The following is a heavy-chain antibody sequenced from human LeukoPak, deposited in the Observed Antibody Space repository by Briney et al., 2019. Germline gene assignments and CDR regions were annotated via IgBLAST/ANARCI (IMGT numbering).Heavy chain of an antibody. D-gene: IGHD3-9*01. CDR2: INHSGST. V-gene: IGHV4-34*01. Sequence: SETLSLTCAVYGGSFSGYYWSWIRQPPGKGLEWIGEINHSGSTNYNPSLKSRVTISVDTSKNQFSLKLSSVTAADTAVYYCAREMYYDILTGYWNAFDIWGQGAMVTVSS. CDR3: AREMYYDILTGYWNAFDI. J-gene: IGHJ3*02. CDR1: GGSFSGYY.